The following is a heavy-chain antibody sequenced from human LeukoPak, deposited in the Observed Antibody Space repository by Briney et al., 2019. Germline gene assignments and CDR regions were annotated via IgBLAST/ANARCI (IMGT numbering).Heavy chain of an antibody. CDR3: AADSGGSSGWYGSFDI. D-gene: IGHD6-19*01. CDR1: GFTFTSSA. J-gene: IGHJ3*02. CDR2: IVVGSGNT. V-gene: IGHV1-58*02. Sequence: ASVKVSCKASGFTFTSSAMQWVRQARGQRFEWIGWIVVGSGNTNYAQKFQERVTITRDMSTSTAYMELSSLRSEDTAVYYCAADSGGSSGWYGSFDIWGQGTMVTVSS.